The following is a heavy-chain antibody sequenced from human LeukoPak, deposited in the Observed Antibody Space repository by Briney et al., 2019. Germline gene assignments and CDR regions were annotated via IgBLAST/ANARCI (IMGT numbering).Heavy chain of an antibody. CDR3: TRGSYGDYEY. D-gene: IGHD4-17*01. J-gene: IGHJ4*02. Sequence: AGGSLRLSCSASRFTFSSYTMNWVRQAPEKGLEWVSSIDPSSTYIYYADSVKGRFTISRDNAQNSLYLQMNSLRAEDTAVYYCTRGSYGDYEYWGQGTLVTVSS. CDR2: IDPSSTYI. CDR1: RFTFSSYT. V-gene: IGHV3-21*01.